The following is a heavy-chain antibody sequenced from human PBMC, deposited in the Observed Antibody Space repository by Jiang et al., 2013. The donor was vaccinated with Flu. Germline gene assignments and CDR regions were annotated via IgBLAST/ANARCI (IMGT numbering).Heavy chain of an antibody. J-gene: IGHJ4*02. CDR1: GYTFTSYG. CDR2: IIPILGIA. V-gene: IGHV1-69*04. CDR3: ARAQYSSSPLDY. Sequence: SGAEVKKPGASVKVSCKASGYTFTSYGISWVRQAPGQGLEWMGRIIPILGIANYAQKFQGRVTITADKSTSTAYMELSSLRSEDTAVYYCARAQYSSSPLDYWGQGTLVTVSS. D-gene: IGHD6-13*01.